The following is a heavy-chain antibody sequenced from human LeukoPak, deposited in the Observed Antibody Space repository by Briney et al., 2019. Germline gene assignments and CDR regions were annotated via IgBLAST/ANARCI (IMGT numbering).Heavy chain of an antibody. D-gene: IGHD3-10*01. Sequence: GGSLRLSCAASGFTFDDYAMHWVRQAPGKGLEWVSGISWNSGSIGYADSVKGRFTISRDNAKNSLYLQMNSLRAEDTAVYYCARSNNYYGSGRDGMDVWGQGTTVTVSS. V-gene: IGHV3-9*01. CDR3: ARSNNYYGSGRDGMDV. J-gene: IGHJ6*02. CDR1: GFTFDDYA. CDR2: ISWNSGSI.